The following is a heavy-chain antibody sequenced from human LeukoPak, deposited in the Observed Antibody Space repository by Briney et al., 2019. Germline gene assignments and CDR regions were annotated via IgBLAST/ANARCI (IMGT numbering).Heavy chain of an antibody. Sequence: PGGSLRLSCAASGFTFSSYWMHGVRHAPGEGLVWVSRSNSDGSSTNYADSVKGRFTISRDNAKNTLYLQMNSLRAEDTAVYYCARGGDYPFDYWGQGSLVTVSS. CDR2: SNSDGSST. CDR3: ARGGDYPFDY. CDR1: GFTFSSYW. V-gene: IGHV3-74*01. J-gene: IGHJ4*02. D-gene: IGHD4-17*01.